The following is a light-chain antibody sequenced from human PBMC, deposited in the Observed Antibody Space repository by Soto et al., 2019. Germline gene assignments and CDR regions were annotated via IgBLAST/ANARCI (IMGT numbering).Light chain of an antibody. V-gene: IGKV1-39*01. CDR3: QQTYSTFVS. CDR1: QTISTF. Sequence: SVGDRVTITCRSSQTISTFLHWFQQKPGKAPNLLIYDASSLQSGVPSRFSGSGSGTDFTLTISSLQPEDFGTYYCQQTYSTFVSFGGGTKVDIK. J-gene: IGKJ4*01. CDR2: DAS.